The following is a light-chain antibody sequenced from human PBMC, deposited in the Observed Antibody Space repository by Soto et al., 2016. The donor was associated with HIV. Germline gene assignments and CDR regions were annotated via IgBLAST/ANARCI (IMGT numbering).Light chain of an antibody. V-gene: IGLV3-21*03. CDR2: DDS. CDR3: QVWDASTDLVV. CDR1: NVGSKS. J-gene: IGLJ2*01. Sequence: SYELTQPPSLSVAPRKTARITCGGNNVGSKSVQWYQQKPGQAPILVLYDDSDRPSGIPERFSGSNSGDTATLTISRVEAGDEADYYCQVWDASTDLVVFGRRDQADR.